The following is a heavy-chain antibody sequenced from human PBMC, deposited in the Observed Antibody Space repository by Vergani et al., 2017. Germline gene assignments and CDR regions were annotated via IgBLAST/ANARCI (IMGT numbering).Heavy chain of an antibody. CDR2: ISAYNGNT. D-gene: IGHD2-15*01. V-gene: IGHV1-18*01. Sequence: QVQLVQSGAEVKKPGASVKVSCKASGYTFTSYGISWVRQAPGQGLEWMGWISAYNGNTNYAQKLQGRVTMTTDTSTSTAYMELRSLRSDDTAVYYCARAYCSGGSCYSRRYFDYWGQGTLVTVSS. J-gene: IGHJ4*02. CDR1: GYTFTSYG. CDR3: ARAYCSGGSCYSRRYFDY.